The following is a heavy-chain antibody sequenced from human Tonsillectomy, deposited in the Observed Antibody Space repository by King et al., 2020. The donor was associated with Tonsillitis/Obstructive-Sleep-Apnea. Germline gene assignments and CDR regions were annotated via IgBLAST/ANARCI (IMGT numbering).Heavy chain of an antibody. Sequence: VQLVESGAEVKKPGESLKISCKGSGYSFTSYWIGWVRQMPGKGLEWMGIIYPGDSDTRYSPSFQGQVTISADKSISTAYLQWTSLKASDTAMYYCASDGTMGKPDYEYIDVWGKGTTVTVSS. CDR3: ASDGTMGKPDYEYIDV. D-gene: IGHD3-10*01. CDR1: GYSFTSYW. CDR2: IYPGDSDT. V-gene: IGHV5-51*01. J-gene: IGHJ6*03.